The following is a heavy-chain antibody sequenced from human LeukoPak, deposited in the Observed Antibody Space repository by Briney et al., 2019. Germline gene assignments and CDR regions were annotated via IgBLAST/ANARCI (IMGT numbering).Heavy chain of an antibody. J-gene: IGHJ4*02. V-gene: IGHV3-23*01. CDR1: GFTFSSYA. D-gene: IGHD3-16*02. CDR2: ISGSGGST. CDR3: ARDSGHYVWGSYRETALDY. Sequence: PGGSLRLSCAASGFTFSSYAMSWARQAPGKGLEWVSAISGSGGSTYYADSVKGRFTISRDNSKNTLYLQMNSLRAEDTAVYYCARDSGHYVWGSYRETALDYWGQGTLVTVSS.